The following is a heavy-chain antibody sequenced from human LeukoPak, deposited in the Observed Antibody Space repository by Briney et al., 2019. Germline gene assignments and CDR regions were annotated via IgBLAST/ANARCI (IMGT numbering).Heavy chain of an antibody. CDR2: ISYDGSNK. V-gene: IGHV3-30-3*01. CDR1: GFTFSSYA. J-gene: IGHJ4*02. CDR3: ARGFDY. Sequence: GGSLRLSCAASGFTFSSYAMHWVRQAPGKGLEWVAVISYDGSNKYYADSVKGRFTISRDNSKNTLYLQMNSLRAEDTAVYYCARGFDYWGQGTLVTVSS.